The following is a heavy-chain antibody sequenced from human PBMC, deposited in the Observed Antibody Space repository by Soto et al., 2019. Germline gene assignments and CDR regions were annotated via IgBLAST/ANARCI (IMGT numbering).Heavy chain of an antibody. J-gene: IGHJ4*02. CDR3: VPGRGYGHASVPYS. D-gene: IGHD5-18*01. Sequence: QAHLVESGGGVVQPGRSLRLSCAASGFTFTSYGMHWVRQAPGTRLEWVAVISYDGGLQHYADSVKGRFTISRDNSKNMVLLQMNSLRAEDTAVYYCVPGRGYGHASVPYSWGRGTLVSVSS. V-gene: IGHV3-30*03. CDR1: GFTFTSYG. CDR2: ISYDGGLQ.